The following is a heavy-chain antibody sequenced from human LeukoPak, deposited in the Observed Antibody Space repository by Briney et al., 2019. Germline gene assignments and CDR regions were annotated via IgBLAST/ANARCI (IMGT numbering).Heavy chain of an antibody. CDR2: VHYTGKT. D-gene: IGHD3-22*01. J-gene: IGHJ4*02. CDR1: GDSISSSY. V-gene: IGHV4-59*01. Sequence: SETLSLTCTVSGDSISSSYWSWIRQPPGKRLEWVGYVHYTGKTNYNPSLNNRATISVDMSKDQFSLTLTSVTLADTAVYYCARGYYDRSGSSNPFDSWGQGTLVTVSA. CDR3: ARGYYDRSGSSNPFDS.